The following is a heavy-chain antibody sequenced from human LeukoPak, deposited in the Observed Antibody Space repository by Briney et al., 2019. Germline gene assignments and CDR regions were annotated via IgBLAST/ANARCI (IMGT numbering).Heavy chain of an antibody. V-gene: IGHV4-4*07. D-gene: IGHD3-9*01. J-gene: IGHJ4*02. CDR1: GGSISSYY. CDR3: ASGLRYFDLYY. Sequence: SETLSLTCTVSGGSISSYYWSWIRQPAGKGLEWIGRIYTSGSTNYNPSLKSRVTISVDTSKNQFSLKLSSVTAADTAVYYCASGLRYFDLYYWGQGTLITVSS. CDR2: IYTSGST.